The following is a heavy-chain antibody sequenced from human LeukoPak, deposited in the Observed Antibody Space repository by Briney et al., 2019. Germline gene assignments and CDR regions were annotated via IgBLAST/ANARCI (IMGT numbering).Heavy chain of an antibody. J-gene: IGHJ4*02. D-gene: IGHD3-22*01. CDR1: GGSFSSYY. Sequence: SETLSLTCAVYGGSFSSYYWSWIRQPAGKGLEWIGRIYTSGSTNYNPSLKSRVTMSVDTSKNQFSLKLSSVTAADTAVYYCARDISYDSSGYSDYWGQGTLVTVSS. CDR3: ARDISYDSSGYSDY. V-gene: IGHV4-4*07. CDR2: IYTSGST.